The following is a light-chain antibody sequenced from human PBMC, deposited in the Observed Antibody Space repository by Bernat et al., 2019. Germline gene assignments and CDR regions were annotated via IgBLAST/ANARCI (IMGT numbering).Light chain of an antibody. CDR3: QQSGSSPYT. J-gene: IGKJ2*01. CDR2: GVS. V-gene: IGKV3-20*01. Sequence: DIVLTQSPGTLSLSPGERAALSCRASQSVSSDYLAWYQQKPGQAPRLLIYGVSSRATGIPDRFSGSGSGTDFTLTISRLEPEDFAVYYCQQSGSSPYTFGQGTKLEIK. CDR1: QSVSSDY.